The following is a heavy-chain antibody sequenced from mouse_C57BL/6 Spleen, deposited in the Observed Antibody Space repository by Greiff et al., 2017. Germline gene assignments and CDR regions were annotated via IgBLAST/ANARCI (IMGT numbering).Heavy chain of an antibody. CDR1: GYTFTSYG. J-gene: IGHJ3*01. V-gene: IGHV1-81*01. CDR2: IYPRSGNT. CDR3: AREDYYGSSSFAY. D-gene: IGHD1-1*01. Sequence: QVQLQQSGAELARPGASVKLSCKASGYTFTSYGISWVKQRTGQGLEWIGEIYPRSGNTYYNEKFKGKATLTADKSSSTAYMELRSLTSEDSAVCFCAREDYYGSSSFAYWGQGTLVTVSA.